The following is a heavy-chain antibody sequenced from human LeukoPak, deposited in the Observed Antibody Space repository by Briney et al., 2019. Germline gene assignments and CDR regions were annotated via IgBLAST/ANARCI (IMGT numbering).Heavy chain of an antibody. CDR1: GFTFSSYS. CDR3: ASSLTKPHSLRFLEWPRDNAFDI. D-gene: IGHD3-3*01. Sequence: GGSLRLSCAASGFTFSSYSMTWVRQAPGKGLEWVSSISSSSSYIYYADSVKGRFTISRDNAKNSLYLQMNSLRAEDTAVYYCASSLTKPHSLRFLEWPRDNAFDIWGQGTMVTVSS. V-gene: IGHV3-21*01. CDR2: ISSSSSYI. J-gene: IGHJ3*02.